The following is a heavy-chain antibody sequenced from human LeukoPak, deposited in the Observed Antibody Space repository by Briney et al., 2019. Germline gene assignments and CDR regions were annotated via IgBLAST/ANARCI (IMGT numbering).Heavy chain of an antibody. CDR1: GFTFSSYA. CDR3: AKKSGDHFHFDF. J-gene: IGHJ4*02. CDR2: ISGSGGST. Sequence: GGSLRLSCAASGFTFSSYAMSWVRQAPGKGLELVSAISGSGGSTYYADSVKGRFTISRDNSKSTLYLQMNSLRAEDTAVYHCAKKSGDHFHFDFWGQGTLVTVSS. D-gene: IGHD2-21*01. V-gene: IGHV3-23*01.